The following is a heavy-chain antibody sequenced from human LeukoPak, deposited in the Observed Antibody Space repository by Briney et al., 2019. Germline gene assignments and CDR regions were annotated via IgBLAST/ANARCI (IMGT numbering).Heavy chain of an antibody. CDR2: ITGSGGGT. CDR3: AKDPNGDHIGAFDF. V-gene: IGHV3-23*01. Sequence: GGSLRLSCAASGFTFSNYALVWVRQAPGKGLEWVSAITGSGGGTDHADSVKGRSTISRDNSKNTLYLQMSSLRAEDTAVYYCAKDPNGDHIGAFDFWGQGTMVTVSS. CDR1: GFTFSNYA. J-gene: IGHJ3*01. D-gene: IGHD4-17*01.